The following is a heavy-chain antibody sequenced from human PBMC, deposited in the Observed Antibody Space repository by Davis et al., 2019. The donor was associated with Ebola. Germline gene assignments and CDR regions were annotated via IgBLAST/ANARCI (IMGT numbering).Heavy chain of an antibody. Sequence: HSQTLSLTCAISGDSVSGKNGGWNWLRQSPSRGLEWLGRTYYTSQWYTDYAESVKSRMTINPDTSKNHFSLQLTSVTPEDTAVYYCARGWLRRAFDIWGQGTMVTVSS. V-gene: IGHV6-1*01. D-gene: IGHD5-24*01. CDR2: TYYTSQWYT. CDR3: ARGWLRRAFDI. CDR1: GDSVSGKNGG. J-gene: IGHJ3*02.